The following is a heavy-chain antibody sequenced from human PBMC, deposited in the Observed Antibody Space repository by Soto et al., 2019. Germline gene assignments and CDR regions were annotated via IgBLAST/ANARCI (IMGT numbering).Heavy chain of an antibody. D-gene: IGHD6-13*01. CDR3: AKGGSSWSAEYYQH. J-gene: IGHJ1*01. V-gene: IGHV1-18*01. CDR1: GYTFTNYG. Sequence: QVQLVQSGAEVKKPGASVKVSCKASGYTFTNYGISWVRQAPGQGPEWMGWISGYNGNTKYAQNLQGRVTMTTDTSTNTAYMELRSLRSDDTAVYYCAKGGSSWSAEYYQHWGQGTLVIVSS. CDR2: ISGYNGNT.